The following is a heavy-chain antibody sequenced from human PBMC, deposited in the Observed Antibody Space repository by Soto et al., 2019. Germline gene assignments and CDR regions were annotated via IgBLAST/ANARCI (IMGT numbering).Heavy chain of an antibody. CDR3: ARDGRYCSSTSCSPLYGMDV. D-gene: IGHD2-2*01. V-gene: IGHV1-46*01. Sequence: ASVKVSCKASGYTFTSYYMHWVRQAPGQGLEWKGIINPSGGSTSYAQKFQGRVTMTRDTSTSTVYMELSSLRSEDTAVYYCARDGRYCSSTSCSPLYGMDVWGQGTTVTVSS. J-gene: IGHJ6*02. CDR1: GYTFTSYY. CDR2: INPSGGST.